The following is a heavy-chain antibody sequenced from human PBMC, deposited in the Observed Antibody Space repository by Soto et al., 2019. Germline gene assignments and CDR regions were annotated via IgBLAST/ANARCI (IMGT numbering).Heavy chain of an antibody. CDR2: IWNDGSNE. D-gene: IGHD3-22*01. V-gene: IGHV3-33*01. J-gene: IGHJ4*02. CDR1: GFTFGTYG. Sequence: GGSLRLSCEACGFTFGTYGMHWVRQAPGKGLEWVAIIWNDGSNEYYADSVKGRFTISRDNSKNTLYLQLRNLRAEDSAVYFCARDQTDSGGYSDSWGQGTLVTVSS. CDR3: ARDQTDSGGYSDS.